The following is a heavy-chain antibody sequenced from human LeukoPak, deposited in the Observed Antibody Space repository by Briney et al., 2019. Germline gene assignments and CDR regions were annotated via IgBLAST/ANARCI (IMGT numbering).Heavy chain of an antibody. V-gene: IGHV3-30*18. Sequence: GGSLRLSCAASGFTFSSYWMSWVRQAPGMGLEWVALILYDGSNEYYADSVQGRFTISRDSSRNTLYLQMNSLRAEDTAVYYCAKDGTGGYYYLDYWGQGTLVTVSS. J-gene: IGHJ4*02. CDR2: ILYDGSNE. CDR3: AKDGTGGYYYLDY. D-gene: IGHD3-22*01. CDR1: GFTFSSYW.